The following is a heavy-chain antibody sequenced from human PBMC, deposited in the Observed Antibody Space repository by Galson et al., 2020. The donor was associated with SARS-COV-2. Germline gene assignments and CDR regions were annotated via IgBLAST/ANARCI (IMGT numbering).Heavy chain of an antibody. CDR2: INPHSGGT. D-gene: IGHD2-2*01. CDR3: ARDAEDIVVVPAATIDY. V-gene: IGHV1-2*02. Sequence: ASVKVSCKASGYTFTGYYLHWVRQAPGQGLEWMGWINPHSGGTNYAQKFQGRVTMTRDTSISTAYMELSRLRSDDTAVYYCARDAEDIVVVPAATIDYSGQGTLVTVSS. CDR1: GYTFTGYY. J-gene: IGHJ4*02.